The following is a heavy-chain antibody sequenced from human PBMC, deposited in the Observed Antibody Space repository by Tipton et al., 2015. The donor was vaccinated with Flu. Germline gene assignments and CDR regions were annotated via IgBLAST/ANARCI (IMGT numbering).Heavy chain of an antibody. J-gene: IGHJ5*02. CDR2: ISAYNGNT. CDR1: GYTFFSYS. V-gene: IGHV1-18*01. D-gene: IGHD1-26*01. CDR3: ARSRRYIGTNGFDP. Sequence: QLVQSGAEVKKPGASVKVSCKASGYTFFSYSISWVRQAPGQGLEWMGRISAYNGNTNYAQKFQGRVTMTRDTSISTAYMELSRLRSDDTAVYYCARSRRYIGTNGFDPWGQGTLVTVSS.